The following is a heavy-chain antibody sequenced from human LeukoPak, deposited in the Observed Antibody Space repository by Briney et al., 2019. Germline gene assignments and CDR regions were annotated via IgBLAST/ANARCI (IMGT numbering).Heavy chain of an antibody. V-gene: IGHV4-59*01. Sequence: EPSETLSLTCTVSGGSISSYYWSWIRQPPGKGLEWIGYIYYSGSTNYNPSLNGRLAISVDTSRNQFSLRLTSVTTADTAVYYCARPGVRGIKAYYFDSWGQGILVTVSS. CDR2: IYYSGST. D-gene: IGHD3-10*01. CDR3: ARPGVRGIKAYYFDS. J-gene: IGHJ4*02. CDR1: GGSISSYY.